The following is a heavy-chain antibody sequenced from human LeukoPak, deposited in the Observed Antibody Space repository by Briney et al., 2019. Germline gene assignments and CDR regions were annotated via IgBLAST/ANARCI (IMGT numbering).Heavy chain of an antibody. Sequence: QPGGSLRLSCAASGFTFSSYSMNWVRQAPGKGLEWVSYISSSSSTIYYADSMKGRFTISRDNAKNSLYLQMNSLRAEDTAVYYCARDFYGSGSYYWSDAFDIWGQGTMVTVSS. CDR3: ARDFYGSGSYYWSDAFDI. V-gene: IGHV3-48*01. CDR1: GFTFSSYS. D-gene: IGHD3-10*01. CDR2: ISSSSSTI. J-gene: IGHJ3*02.